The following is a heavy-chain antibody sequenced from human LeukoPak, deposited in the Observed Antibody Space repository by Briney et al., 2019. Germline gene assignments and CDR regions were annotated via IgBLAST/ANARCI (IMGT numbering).Heavy chain of an antibody. CDR1: GGSISSYY. D-gene: IGHD3-10*01. J-gene: IGHJ6*02. V-gene: IGHV4-59*08. CDR3: ARHLTMVRGVKFYGMDV. CDR2: SYYSGST. Sequence: PSETLSLTCTVSGGSISSYYWSWIRQPPGKGLEWIGYSYYSGSTNYNPSLKSRATISVDTSENQFSLKLSSVTAADTAMYYCARHLTMVRGVKFYGMDVWGQGTTVNVSS.